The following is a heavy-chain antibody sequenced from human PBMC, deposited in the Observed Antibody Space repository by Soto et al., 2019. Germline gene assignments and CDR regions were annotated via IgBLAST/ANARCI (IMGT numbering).Heavy chain of an antibody. Sequence: GGSLRLCCAASGFTFSRYAMIWVRQAPEKGLEWASVISDSGGTTYYADSVKGRFTISRDSSKNTLYLQMNSLRAEDTAVYYCAKGLSRWYITPADYWGQGTLVTVS. D-gene: IGHD6-19*01. V-gene: IGHV3-23*01. CDR1: GFTFSRYA. J-gene: IGHJ4*02. CDR2: ISDSGGTT. CDR3: AKGLSRWYITPADY.